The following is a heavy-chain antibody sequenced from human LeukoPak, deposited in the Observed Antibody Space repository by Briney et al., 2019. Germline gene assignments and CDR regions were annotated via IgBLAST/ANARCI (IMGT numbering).Heavy chain of an antibody. CDR3: AKQLGYCSDGSCYFPY. CDR2: ISNNGGYT. CDR1: GFTFSDYA. D-gene: IGHD2-15*01. V-gene: IGHV3-23*01. J-gene: IGHJ4*02. Sequence: GGSLRLSCAASGFTFSDYAMSWVRQAPGKGLEWVSAISNNGGYTYYADSVQGRFTISRDNSKSTLCLQMNSLRAEDTAVYYCAKQLGYCSDGSCYFPYWGQGTLVTVSS.